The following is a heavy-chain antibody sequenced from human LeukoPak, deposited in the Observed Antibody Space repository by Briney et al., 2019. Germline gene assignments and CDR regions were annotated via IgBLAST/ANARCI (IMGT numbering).Heavy chain of an antibody. D-gene: IGHD3-22*01. CDR3: TTVEPTYYYDSSGPSYYFDY. V-gene: IGHV3-15*01. J-gene: IGHJ4*02. CDR1: GFTFSNAW. Sequence: GGSLRLSCAASGFTFSNAWMSWVRQAPGKGLEWVGRIKSKTDGGTTDYAAPVKGRFTISRDDSKNTLYLQMNSLKTEDTAVYYCTTVEPTYYYDSSGPSYYFDYWGQGTLVTVSS. CDR2: IKSKTDGGTT.